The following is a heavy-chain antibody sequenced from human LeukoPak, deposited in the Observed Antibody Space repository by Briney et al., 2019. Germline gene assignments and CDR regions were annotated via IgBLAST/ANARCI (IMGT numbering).Heavy chain of an antibody. CDR3: VRDPSNSGNWFDL. V-gene: IGHV3-74*01. Sequence: GGSLRLSCAASGFNLRDYWMHWVRQAPGKGLVGVSRLGTDGTYTNYADSVTGRFTISRDNAKNTLYLQMDSLRAEDTSFYYCVRDPSNSGNWFDLWGQGTLVTVSS. CDR1: GFNLRDYW. J-gene: IGHJ5*02. CDR2: LGTDGTYT. D-gene: IGHD4-11*01.